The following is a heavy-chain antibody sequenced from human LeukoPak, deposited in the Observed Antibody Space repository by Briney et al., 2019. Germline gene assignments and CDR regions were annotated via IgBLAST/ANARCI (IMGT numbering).Heavy chain of an antibody. CDR2: INPCGGST. V-gene: IGHV1-46*01. D-gene: IGHD6-6*01. CDR1: GYTPTELS. CDR3: TRSPLSIAARPPFDY. Sequence: ASVKVSCKVSGYTPTELSMHWVRQAPGQGLEWMGIINPCGGSTIYAQKFQGRVTMTRDTSTSTVYMELSSLRSEDTAVYYCTRSPLSIAARPPFDYWGQGTLVTVSS. J-gene: IGHJ4*02.